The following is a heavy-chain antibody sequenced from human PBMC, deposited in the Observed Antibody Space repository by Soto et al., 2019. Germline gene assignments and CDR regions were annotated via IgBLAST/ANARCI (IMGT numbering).Heavy chain of an antibody. Sequence: QVQLQESGPGLVKPAGTLSLTCAVSGGSITSSNWWTWVRQPPGKGLEWIGETYHDGRSHYAPSRTTRVTISSDESKTHFDLKLPPVPAARTAVYDCARGVGDFDMTECYPAGDFWG. J-gene: IGHJ6*01. CDR3: ARGVGDFDMTECYPAGDF. CDR1: GGSITSSNW. D-gene: IGHD1-26*01. V-gene: IGHV4-4*02. CDR2: TYHDGRS.